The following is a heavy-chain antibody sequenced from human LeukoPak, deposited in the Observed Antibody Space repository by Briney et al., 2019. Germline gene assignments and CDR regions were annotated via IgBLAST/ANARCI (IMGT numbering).Heavy chain of an antibody. CDR1: GFTFSSYA. CDR3: AKFGDILTGYPYYFDY. J-gene: IGHJ4*02. CDR2: IRSDGSNK. Sequence: GGSLRLSCAASGFTFSSYAMHWVRQAPGKGLEWVAFIRSDGSNKSYADSVKGRFTMSRDNSKNTLYLQMNSLRAEDTAVYYCAKFGDILTGYPYYFDYWGQGTLVTVSS. D-gene: IGHD3-9*01. V-gene: IGHV3-30*02.